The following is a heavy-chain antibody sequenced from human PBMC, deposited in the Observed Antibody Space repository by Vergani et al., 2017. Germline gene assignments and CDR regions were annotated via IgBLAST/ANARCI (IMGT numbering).Heavy chain of an antibody. J-gene: IGHJ6*02. V-gene: IGHV1-58*02. CDR1: GFTFTSSA. D-gene: IGHD5-24*01. Sequence: QMQLVQSGPEVKKPGTSVKVSCKASGFTFTSSAMQWVRQARGQRLEWIGWIVVGSGNTNYAQKFQERVTITRDMSTSTAYMELSSLRSEDTAVYYCARDTRWKLRDYYYYGMDVWGQGTTVTVSS. CDR3: ARDTRWKLRDYYYYGMDV. CDR2: IVVGSGNT.